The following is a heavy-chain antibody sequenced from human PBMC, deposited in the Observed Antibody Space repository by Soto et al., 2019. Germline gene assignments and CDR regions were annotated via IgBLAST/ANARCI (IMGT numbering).Heavy chain of an antibody. CDR1: GYRFTSHG. D-gene: IGHD3-22*01. CDR3: ARREYYDSSGSANWFDP. Sequence: VESLTLSCRVSGYRFTSHGIAWVRQMAGKGLEWMGIVYPGDSDIRYSPSFQGQVTISADKSINTAYLQWSSLKASDTAIYYCARREYYDSSGSANWFDPWGQGTLVTVSS. V-gene: IGHV5-51*01. J-gene: IGHJ5*02. CDR2: VYPGDSDI.